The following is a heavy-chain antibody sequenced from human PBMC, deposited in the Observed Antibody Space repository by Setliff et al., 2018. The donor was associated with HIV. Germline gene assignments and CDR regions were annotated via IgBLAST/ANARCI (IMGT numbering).Heavy chain of an antibody. CDR1: GGSISSRNHY. CDR2: IYYTGGT. CDR3: ARGARLLAGYSDRWDYYYMAV. J-gene: IGHJ6*03. V-gene: IGHV4-39*07. D-gene: IGHD6-13*01. Sequence: PSETLSLTCTVSGGSISSRNHYWGWIRQPPGKGLEWIGSIYYTGGTYYNPSLKSRVTISVDTSKNQFSLKLSSVTAADTAVYYCARGARLLAGYSDRWDYYYMAVWGKGTTVTVSS.